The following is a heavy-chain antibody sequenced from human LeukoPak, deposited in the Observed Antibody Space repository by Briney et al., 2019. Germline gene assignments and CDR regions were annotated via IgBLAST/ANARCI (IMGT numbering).Heavy chain of an antibody. D-gene: IGHD6-19*01. CDR2: INPNSGAT. Sequence: GASVKVSCKASGYTFTDYFIHWARQAPGQGLEWMGWINPNSGATNYAQRFRGRVSMTRDTSISTAYMEFSGLTSDDTAMYYCASEKQWKVVTWGQGTLVTVSS. CDR3: ASEKQWKVVT. J-gene: IGHJ5*02. CDR1: GYTFTDYF. V-gene: IGHV1-2*02.